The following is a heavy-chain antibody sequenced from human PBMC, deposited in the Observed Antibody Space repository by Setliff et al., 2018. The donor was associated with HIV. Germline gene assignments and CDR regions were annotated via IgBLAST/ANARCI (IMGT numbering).Heavy chain of an antibody. V-gene: IGHV3-23*01. Sequence: GGSLRLSCAASGFTFSNYAVTWVRQAPGKGLEWVSSLSGSGDSTYYAPAVKGRFTISRDNLKNILYLQMNNLRAEDTALYFCAQDYTATFWEYNWFDPWGQGTLVTVSS. J-gene: IGHJ5*02. CDR1: GFTFSNYA. CDR3: AQDYTATFWEYNWFDP. D-gene: IGHD3-3*01. CDR2: LSGSGDST.